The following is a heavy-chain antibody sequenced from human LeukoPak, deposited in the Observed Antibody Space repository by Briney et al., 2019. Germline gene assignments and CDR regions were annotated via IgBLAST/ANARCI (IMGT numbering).Heavy chain of an antibody. CDR3: ARDPYDSSDYRTYYFDY. V-gene: IGHV3-20*04. Sequence: GGSLRLSCAASGFTFDDYGMSWVRHAPGKGLEWVSGINWNGGSTSYADSVKGRFTISRDNAKNSLYLQMNSLRAEDTAFYYCARDPYDSSDYRTYYFDYWGQGTLVTVSS. CDR1: GFTFDDYG. CDR2: INWNGGST. J-gene: IGHJ4*02. D-gene: IGHD3-22*01.